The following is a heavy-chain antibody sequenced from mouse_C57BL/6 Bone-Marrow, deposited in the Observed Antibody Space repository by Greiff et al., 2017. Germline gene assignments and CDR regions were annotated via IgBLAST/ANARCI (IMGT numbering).Heavy chain of an antibody. CDR2: ISSGGSYT. CDR1: GFTFSSYG. J-gene: IGHJ3*01. Sequence: EVKLVESGGDLVKPGGSLKLSCAASGFTFSSYGMSWVRQTPDKRLEWVATISSGGSYTYYPDSVKGRFTISRDNAKNTLYLQMISLKSEDTAMYDYARRDGYSERFADWGQGTLVTVSA. CDR3: ARRDGYSERFAD. V-gene: IGHV5-6*02. D-gene: IGHD2-3*01.